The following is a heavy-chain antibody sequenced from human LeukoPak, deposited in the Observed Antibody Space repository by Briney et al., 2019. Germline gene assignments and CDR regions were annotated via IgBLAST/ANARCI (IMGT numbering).Heavy chain of an antibody. D-gene: IGHD6-13*01. CDR2: INGDGSAD. CDR3: ARDNDEGYGSSCPDY. CDR1: GFTFSDYW. J-gene: IGHJ4*02. Sequence: GGSLRLSCAASGFTFSDYWMSWVRQAPGKGLEWVANINGDGSADYHIDSVKGRFTISRDNAKNSLYLQMNSLRAEDTAVYYCARDNDEGYGSSCPDYWGQGTLVTVSS. V-gene: IGHV3-7*01.